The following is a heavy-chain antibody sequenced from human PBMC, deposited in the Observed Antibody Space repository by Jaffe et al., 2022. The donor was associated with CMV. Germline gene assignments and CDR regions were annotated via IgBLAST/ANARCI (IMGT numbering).Heavy chain of an antibody. CDR1: GGSFSGYY. D-gene: IGHD6-6*01. V-gene: IGHV4-34*01. Sequence: QVQLQQWGAGLLKPSETLSLTCAVYGGSFSGYYWSWIRQPPGKGLEWIGEINHSGSTNYNPSLKSRVTISVDTSKNQFSLKLSSVTAADTAVYYCARSSIAARRPLVYWGQGTLVTVSS. CDR3: ARSSIAARRPLVY. J-gene: IGHJ4*02. CDR2: INHSGST.